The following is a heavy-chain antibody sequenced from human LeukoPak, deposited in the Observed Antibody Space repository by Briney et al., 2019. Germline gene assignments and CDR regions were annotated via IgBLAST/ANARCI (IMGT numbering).Heavy chain of an antibody. V-gene: IGHV4-34*01. Sequence: SETLSLTCAVYGGSFSGYYLSWIRQPQGKGLEWIGEINHSGSTNYNPSLKSRVTISVDTSKNQFSLKLSSVTAADTAVYYCARDSSSWYRNPFDYWGQGTLVTVSS. CDR1: GGSFSGYY. D-gene: IGHD6-13*01. CDR3: ARDSSSWYRNPFDY. J-gene: IGHJ4*02. CDR2: INHSGST.